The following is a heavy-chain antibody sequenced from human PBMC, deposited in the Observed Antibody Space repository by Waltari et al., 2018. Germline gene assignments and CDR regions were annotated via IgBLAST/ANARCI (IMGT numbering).Heavy chain of an antibody. D-gene: IGHD4-17*01. CDR2: MIPIVGVA. V-gene: IGHV1-69*12. J-gene: IGHJ4*02. CDR1: GGTFSSYA. CDR3: ARVWGSMTTVTNLDH. Sequence: QVQLVQSGAEMKKPGSAVKVSCKASGGTFSSYAVSWVRQDPGQGLEWVGGMIPIVGVATYEQKCQDRVTMGADESTSTVYMEVRSLTSEDTAMYYCARVWGSMTTVTNLDHWGQETLVSVSS.